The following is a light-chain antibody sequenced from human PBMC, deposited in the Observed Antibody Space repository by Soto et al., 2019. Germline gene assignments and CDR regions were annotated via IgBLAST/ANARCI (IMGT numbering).Light chain of an antibody. V-gene: IGKV3-20*01. CDR1: QSVSSSY. Sequence: DIVLTQSPGTLSLSPGERATLSCRASQSVSSSYLAWYQQKPGQAPRLLIYGASGRATGIPDRFGGSGSGTDFTLTISRLEPEDFAVYYCQHYGDSRTFGQGTKVDIK. J-gene: IGKJ1*01. CDR3: QHYGDSRT. CDR2: GAS.